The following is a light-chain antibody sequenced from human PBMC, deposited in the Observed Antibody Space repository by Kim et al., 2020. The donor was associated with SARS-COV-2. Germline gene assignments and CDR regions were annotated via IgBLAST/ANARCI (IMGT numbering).Light chain of an antibody. Sequence: GQTVTITCQGDSLRSYYASWYQQKPGQAPILVIYGRNNRPSGIPDRFSGSSAVNTATLTITGAQAEDEADYYCNSRDSTGKRWVFGTGTKVTVL. CDR2: GRN. CDR1: SLRSYY. J-gene: IGLJ1*01. CDR3: NSRDSTGKRWV. V-gene: IGLV3-19*01.